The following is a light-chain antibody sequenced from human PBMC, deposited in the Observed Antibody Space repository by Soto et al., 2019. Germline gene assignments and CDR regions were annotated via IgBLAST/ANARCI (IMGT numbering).Light chain of an antibody. V-gene: IGKV3-15*01. J-gene: IGKJ1*01. CDR2: GAS. CDR1: QSVSSN. Sequence: EIVMTQSPATLSVSPGERATLSCRASQSVSSNLAWYQQKPGQAPRLLIYGASTRDTGIPARFSGSGSGTAFTPTISSLQSEDFAVYSCQQYNNWPPWTFGQGTEVEIK. CDR3: QQYNNWPPWT.